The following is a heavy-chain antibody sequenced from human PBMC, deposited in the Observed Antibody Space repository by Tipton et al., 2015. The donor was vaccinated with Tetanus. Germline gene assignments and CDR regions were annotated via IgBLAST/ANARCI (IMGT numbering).Heavy chain of an antibody. Sequence: TLSLTCAVYGGSFSGYYWSWIRQPPGKGLEWIGEINHSGSTNYNPSLKSRVTISVDTSKNQFSLKLSSVTAADTAVYYCARGRPGIAAAGFDYWGQGTLVTVSS. CDR3: ARGRPGIAAAGFDY. V-gene: IGHV4-34*01. CDR1: GGSFSGYY. J-gene: IGHJ4*02. CDR2: INHSGST. D-gene: IGHD6-13*01.